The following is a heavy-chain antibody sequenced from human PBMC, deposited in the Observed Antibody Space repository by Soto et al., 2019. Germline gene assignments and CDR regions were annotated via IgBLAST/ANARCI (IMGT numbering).Heavy chain of an antibody. CDR3: AKDWVDY. Sequence: QVQLVESGGGVVQPGRSLRLSCAASGFTFSSYGMHWVRQAPGKGLEWVAVISYDGSKKYYADSVKGRFTISRDNSKNTLYLQMNSLRAEDTAVYYCAKDWVDYWGQGTLVTVSS. J-gene: IGHJ4*02. V-gene: IGHV3-30*18. D-gene: IGHD3-16*01. CDR1: GFTFSSYG. CDR2: ISYDGSKK.